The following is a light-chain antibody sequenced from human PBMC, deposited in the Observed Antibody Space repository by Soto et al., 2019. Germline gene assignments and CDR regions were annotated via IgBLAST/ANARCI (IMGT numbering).Light chain of an antibody. CDR1: TSDVGGYNY. J-gene: IGLJ1*01. CDR2: EVT. CDR3: SSYAGTTNYV. Sequence: QSALTQPPSASGSPGQSVTVSCTRTTSDVGGYNYVSWYQQHPGKAPKLMIYEVTKLPSDIPDRFSGSKSGNTASLTVSGLQAADEADYYCSSYAGTTNYVVGTGTKLTVL. V-gene: IGLV2-8*01.